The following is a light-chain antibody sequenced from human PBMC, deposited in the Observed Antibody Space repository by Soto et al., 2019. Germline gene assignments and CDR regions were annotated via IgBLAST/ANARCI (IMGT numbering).Light chain of an antibody. Sequence: QSALTQPRSVSGSPGQPLTISCTGTSSDVGGYNYVSWYQQYPGKVPKLMIYDVTKRPSGVPDRFSGSKSGNTASLTISGLQAEDEADYYGCSHAGSYTYVFGTGTKVTVL. J-gene: IGLJ1*01. CDR2: DVT. CDR3: CSHAGSYTYV. CDR1: SSDVGGYNY. V-gene: IGLV2-11*01.